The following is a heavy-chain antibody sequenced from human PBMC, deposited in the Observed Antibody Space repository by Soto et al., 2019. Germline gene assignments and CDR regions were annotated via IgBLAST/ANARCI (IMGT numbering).Heavy chain of an antibody. CDR3: ARGREGLAVAGDY. CDR2: IIPILGIA. Sequence: QVQLVQSGAEVKKPGSSVKVSCKASGGTFSSYTISWVRQAPGQGLEWMGRIIPILGIANYAQKFQGRVTITADKSTSTAYMELSSLRSEDTAVYYCARGREGLAVAGDYWGQGTLVTVSS. J-gene: IGHJ4*02. D-gene: IGHD6-19*01. V-gene: IGHV1-69*02. CDR1: GGTFSSYT.